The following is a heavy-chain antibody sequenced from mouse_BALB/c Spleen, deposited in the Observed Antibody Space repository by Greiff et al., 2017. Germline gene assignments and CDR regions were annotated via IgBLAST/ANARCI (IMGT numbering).Heavy chain of an antibody. V-gene: IGHV14-3*02. CDR2: IDPANGNT. CDR3: ASLTGSFDY. Sequence: EVKLQESGAELVKPGASVKLSCTASGFNIKDTYMHWVKQRPEQGLEWIGRIDPANGNTKYDPKFQGKATITADTSPNTAYLQLSSLTSEDTAVYYCASLTGSFDYWGQGTTLTVSS. D-gene: IGHD4-1*01. CDR1: GFNIKDTY. J-gene: IGHJ2*01.